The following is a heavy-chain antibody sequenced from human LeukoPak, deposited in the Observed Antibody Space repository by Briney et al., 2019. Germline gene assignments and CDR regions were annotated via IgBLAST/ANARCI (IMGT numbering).Heavy chain of an antibody. CDR3: ARTITMVRGVILNWFDP. Sequence: SETLSLTCTVSGGSISSYYWSWIWQPPGKGLEWIGYIYYSGSTYYNPSLKSRVTISVDTSKNQFSLKLSSVTAADTAVYYCARTITMVRGVILNWFDPWGQGTLVTVSS. V-gene: IGHV4-59*08. J-gene: IGHJ5*02. D-gene: IGHD3-10*01. CDR1: GGSISSYY. CDR2: IYYSGST.